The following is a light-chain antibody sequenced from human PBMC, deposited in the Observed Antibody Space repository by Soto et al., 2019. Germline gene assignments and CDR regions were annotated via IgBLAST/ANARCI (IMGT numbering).Light chain of an antibody. CDR2: EGS. CDR1: SSDVGSYNL. Sequence: QSALTQPASVSGSPGQSITISCTGTSSDVGSYNLVSWYQQHPGKAPKLLIYEGSKRPSGVSNRFAGSKSGNTASLTISGLQAEDEADYYCCSYAGSSTDVVFGGETKLTVL. V-gene: IGLV2-23*01. J-gene: IGLJ2*01. CDR3: CSYAGSSTDVV.